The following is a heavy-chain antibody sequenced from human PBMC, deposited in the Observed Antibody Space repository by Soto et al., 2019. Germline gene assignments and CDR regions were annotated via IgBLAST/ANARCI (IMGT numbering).Heavy chain of an antibody. CDR3: AREDTAMVDY. V-gene: IGHV4-30-4*01. J-gene: IGHJ4*02. Sequence: SETLSLTCTVSGGSISSGDYYWSWIRQPPGKGPEWIGYTYKSGGTYYNPSFRSRVAMSVDTPKNQFSLRLSSVTAADTAIYYCAREDTAMVDYWGQGTLVTVSS. CDR2: TYKSGGT. CDR1: GGSISSGDYY. D-gene: IGHD5-18*01.